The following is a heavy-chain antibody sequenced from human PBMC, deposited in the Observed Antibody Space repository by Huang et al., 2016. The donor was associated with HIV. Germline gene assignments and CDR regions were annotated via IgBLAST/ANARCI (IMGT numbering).Heavy chain of an antibody. V-gene: IGHV3-30*18. CDR3: AKESRWFSDFDH. D-gene: IGHD2-15*01. CDR2: SSYDGRSQ. J-gene: IGHJ4*02. Sequence: QLHLVESGGGVVQPGGSLRLSCAASGFQLSGFGMLWVRKAPCKGLVWVAVSSYDGRSQFYTDSVNGRFTISRDNSDNTLSLQMKGLRPDDTAVYYCAKESRWFSDFDHWGQGVLVSVSS. CDR1: GFQLSGFG.